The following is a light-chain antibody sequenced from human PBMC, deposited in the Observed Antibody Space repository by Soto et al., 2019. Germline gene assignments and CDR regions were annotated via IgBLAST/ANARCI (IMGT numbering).Light chain of an antibody. Sequence: DIQMTQSPSSLSASVGDRVTITCRASQSISSYLNCSQQKLGKAPKLLIYAAARLQRGVPSRFSGSGSGTDYTLTISSLQPEAFATYYCQQSYSTPPYTFGQGNKLEIK. V-gene: IGKV1-39*01. CDR1: QSISSY. CDR3: QQSYSTPPYT. J-gene: IGKJ2*01. CDR2: AAA.